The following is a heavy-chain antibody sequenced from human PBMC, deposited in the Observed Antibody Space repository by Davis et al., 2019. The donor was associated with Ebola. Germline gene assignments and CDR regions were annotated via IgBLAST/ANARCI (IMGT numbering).Heavy chain of an antibody. CDR2: IIPILGIA. CDR3: ARSSGSYSRNYYGMDV. V-gene: IGHV1-69*10. J-gene: IGHJ6*02. Sequence: SVTVSCKASGGTFSSYAISWVRQAPGQGLEWMGGIIPILGIANYAQKVQGRVTITADKSTRTAYMELRSLRSEDTAVYYCARSSGSYSRNYYGMDVWGQGTTVTVSS. D-gene: IGHD3-10*01. CDR1: GGTFSSYA.